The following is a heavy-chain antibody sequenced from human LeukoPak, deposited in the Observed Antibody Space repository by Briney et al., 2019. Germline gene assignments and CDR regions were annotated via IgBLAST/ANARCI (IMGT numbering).Heavy chain of an antibody. CDR2: IKQDGSEK. CDR1: GFSLSNYW. CDR3: ARETHGDYMDV. J-gene: IGHJ6*03. V-gene: IGHV3-7*01. D-gene: IGHD3-10*01. Sequence: PGGALRLSCAASGFSLSNYWMSLVRQDPRDGLEGVANIKQDGSEKYYVGAVKGRFTISRDSAKNSLYLQMNNLRAEDTAVDYCARETHGDYMDVWGKGTTVTVSS.